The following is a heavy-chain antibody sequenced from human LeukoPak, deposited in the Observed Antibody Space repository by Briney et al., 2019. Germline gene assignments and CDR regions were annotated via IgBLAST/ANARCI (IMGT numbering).Heavy chain of an antibody. CDR2: IYSSGAA. Sequence: SETLSLTCNVSGGSINSEDFYWSWIRQPAGKGLEWIGRIYSSGAANSNPFLKSRVTLSVDTSTNQLSLRLSSVTAADTAVYFCARGGAARFDFWGQGNLVTVSS. J-gene: IGHJ4*02. CDR1: GGSINSEDFY. D-gene: IGHD6-25*01. CDR3: ARGGAARFDF. V-gene: IGHV4-61*02.